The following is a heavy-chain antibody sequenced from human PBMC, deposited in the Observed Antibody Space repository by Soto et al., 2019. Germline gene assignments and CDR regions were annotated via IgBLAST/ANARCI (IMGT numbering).Heavy chain of an antibody. V-gene: IGHV1-69*02. CDR2: IIPILGIA. J-gene: IGHJ6*02. D-gene: IGHD3-10*01. Sequence: ASVKVSCKASGGTFSSYTISWVRQAPGQGLEWMGRIIPILGIANYAQKFQGRVTITADKSTSTAYMELSSLRSEDTAVYYCASGVRGVMDYYGMDVWGQGTTVTSP. CDR1: GGTFSSYT. CDR3: ASGVRGVMDYYGMDV.